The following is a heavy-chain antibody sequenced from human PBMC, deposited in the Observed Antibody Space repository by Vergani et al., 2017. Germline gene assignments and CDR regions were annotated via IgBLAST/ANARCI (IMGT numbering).Heavy chain of an antibody. J-gene: IGHJ4*02. CDR3: AKDMGSGYSSSWYDY. CDR1: GFTFSSYG. Sequence: QVQLVESGGGVVQPGRSLRLSCAASGFTFSSYGMHWVRQAPGKGLEWVAIIWFDGSNQYYADSVKGRFTISRDNSKNTLYLQMNSLRAEDTALYYCAKDMGSGYSSSWYDYWGQGTLVTVSS. V-gene: IGHV3-33*06. D-gene: IGHD6-13*01. CDR2: IWFDGSNQ.